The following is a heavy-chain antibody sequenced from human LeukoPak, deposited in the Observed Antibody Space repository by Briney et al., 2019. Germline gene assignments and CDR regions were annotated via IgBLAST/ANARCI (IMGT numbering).Heavy chain of an antibody. J-gene: IGHJ4*02. CDR3: AKDLYYDSSGYAVNVPVDY. CDR2: IRSKAYGGTT. Sequence: PGGSLRLSCTASGFTFGDYAMSWVRQAPGKGLEWVGFIRSKAYGGTTEYAASVKGRFTISRDNSKNTLYLQMNSLRAEDTAVYYCAKDLYYDSSGYAVNVPVDYWGQGTLVTVSS. D-gene: IGHD3-22*01. CDR1: GFTFGDYA. V-gene: IGHV3-49*04.